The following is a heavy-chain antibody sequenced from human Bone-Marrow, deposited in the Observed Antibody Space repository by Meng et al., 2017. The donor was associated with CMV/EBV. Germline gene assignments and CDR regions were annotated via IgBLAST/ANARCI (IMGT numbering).Heavy chain of an antibody. J-gene: IGHJ4*02. CDR1: GFTFSSYS. CDR3: AKGCTTFCYYIDF. Sequence: GGSLRLSCAASGFTFSSYSMNWVRQAPGKGLEWVAIISSDGGNQHYADSVKGRFAISRDNSKNTLYLQMNSLRAEDTAVYYCAKGCTTFCYYIDFWGRGTLVTVSS. D-gene: IGHD2/OR15-2a*01. V-gene: IGHV3-30*18. CDR2: ISSDGGNQ.